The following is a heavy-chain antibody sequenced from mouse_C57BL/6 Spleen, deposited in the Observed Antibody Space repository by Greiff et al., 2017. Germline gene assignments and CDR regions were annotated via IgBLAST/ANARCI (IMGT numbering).Heavy chain of an antibody. D-gene: IGHD2-4*01. V-gene: IGHV5-9-1*02. CDR3: TRDHYDYEGAWFAY. CDR2: ISSGGDYI. J-gene: IGHJ3*01. Sequence: EVMLVESGEGLVKPGGSLKLSCAASGFTFSSYAMSWVRQTPEKRLEWVAYISSGGDYIYYADTVKGRFTISRDNARNTLYLQMSSLKSEDTAMYYCTRDHYDYEGAWFAYWGQGTLVTVSA. CDR1: GFTFSSYA.